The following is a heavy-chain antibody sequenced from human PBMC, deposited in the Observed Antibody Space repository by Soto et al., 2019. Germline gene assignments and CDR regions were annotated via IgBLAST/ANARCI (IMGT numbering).Heavy chain of an antibody. D-gene: IGHD3-10*01. CDR1: GFAFSSYW. V-gene: IGHV3-74*01. CDR3: AREFGELSSSYYYYGMDV. CDR2: INSDGSST. J-gene: IGHJ6*02. Sequence: GGSLRLSCAASGFAFSSYWMHWVRQAPGKGLVWVSRINSDGSSTSYADSVKGRFTISRDNAKNTLYLQMNSLRAEDTAVYYCAREFGELSSSYYYYGMDVWGQGTTVTVSS.